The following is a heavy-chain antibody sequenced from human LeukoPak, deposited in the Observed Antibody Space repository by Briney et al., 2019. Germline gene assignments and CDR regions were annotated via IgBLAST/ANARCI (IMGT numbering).Heavy chain of an antibody. Sequence: SQTLSPTCAISGDSVSSNSAAWNWIRQSPSRGLEWLGRTYYRSKWYNDYAVSVKSRITINPDTSKNQFSLQLNSVTPEDTAVYYCARGYSYGFIPPYYLDYWGQGTLVTVSS. CDR1: GDSVSSNSAA. CDR2: TYYRSKWYN. V-gene: IGHV6-1*01. CDR3: ARGYSYGFIPPYYLDY. D-gene: IGHD5-18*01. J-gene: IGHJ4*02.